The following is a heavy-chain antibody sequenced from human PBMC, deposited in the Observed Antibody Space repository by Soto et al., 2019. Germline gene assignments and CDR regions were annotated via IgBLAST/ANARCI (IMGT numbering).Heavy chain of an antibody. Sequence: QVHLVQSGAEVKKPGASVKVSCKGSGYGFTTYGITWVRQAPGQGLEWMAWISAHNGNTNYAQKLQGRVTVTRDTSTSTAYMELRSLRCDDTAVYYCARGRYGDYWGQGARVTVSS. J-gene: IGHJ4*02. CDR1: GYGFTTYG. D-gene: IGHD1-1*01. V-gene: IGHV1-18*01. CDR2: ISAHNGNT. CDR3: ARGRYGDY.